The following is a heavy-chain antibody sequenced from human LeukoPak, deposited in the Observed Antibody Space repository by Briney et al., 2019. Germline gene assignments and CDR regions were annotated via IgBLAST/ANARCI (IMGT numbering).Heavy chain of an antibody. CDR3: ARLMNWLASFDY. CDR1: GGSISGSSYY. CDR2: IYYSGST. Sequence: PSETLSLTCTVSGGSISGSSYYWGWIRQPPGKGLEWIGSIYYSGSTYYNPSLKSRVTISVDTSKNQFSLKLSSVTAADTAVYYCARLMNWLASFDYWGQGTLVTVSS. D-gene: IGHD6-19*01. J-gene: IGHJ4*02. V-gene: IGHV4-39*01.